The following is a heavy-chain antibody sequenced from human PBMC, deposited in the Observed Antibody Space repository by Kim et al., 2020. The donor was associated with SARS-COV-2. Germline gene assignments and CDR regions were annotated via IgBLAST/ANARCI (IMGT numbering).Heavy chain of an antibody. V-gene: IGHV3-21*01. J-gene: IGHJ4*02. CDR3: ARIPRFGEVP. CDR1: GFTFSSYS. Sequence: GGSLRLSCAASGFTFSSYSMNWVRQAPGKGLEWVSSISSSSSYIYYADSVKGRFTISRDNAKNSLYLQMNSLRAEDTAVHYCARIPRFGEVPWGQGTLVTVSS. CDR2: ISSSSSYI. D-gene: IGHD3-10*01.